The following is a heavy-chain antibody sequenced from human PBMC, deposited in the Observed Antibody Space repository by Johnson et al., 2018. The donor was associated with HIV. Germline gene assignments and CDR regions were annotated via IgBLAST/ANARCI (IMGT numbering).Heavy chain of an antibody. CDR3: ARGSLTDDGFAA. CDR1: GFTFSSYA. Sequence: VQLVESGGGVVRPGGSLRFSCAASGFTFSSYAMSWVRQAPGKGLEWVSAISGSGGSTYYADSVKGRFTISRDNSKNTLYLQMDSLTAEDTAVYYCARGSLTDDGFAAWGQGTLVIVSS. V-gene: IGHV3-23*04. D-gene: IGHD2-8*01. J-gene: IGHJ3*01. CDR2: ISGSGGST.